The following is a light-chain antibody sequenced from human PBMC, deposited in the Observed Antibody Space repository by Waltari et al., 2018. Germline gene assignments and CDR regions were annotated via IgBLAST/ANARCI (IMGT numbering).Light chain of an antibody. V-gene: IGLV2-14*01. CDR3: NSYTGSSSWV. CDR2: DVS. J-gene: IGLJ3*02. CDR1: SRDVGFYNY. Sequence: QSALTQPTSVSGSPGQSITISCTGTSRDVGFYNYVSWYQQYPGKVPQLLIYDVSDRHSGVFSRFSGSQSGNTASLTISGLQADDEADYYCNSYTGSSSWVFGGGTKLTVL.